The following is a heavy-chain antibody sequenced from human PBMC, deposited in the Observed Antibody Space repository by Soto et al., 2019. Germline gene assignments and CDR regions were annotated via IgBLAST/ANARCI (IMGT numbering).Heavy chain of an antibody. V-gene: IGHV4-59*01. J-gene: IGHJ4*02. Sequence: QVQLQVSGPGLVKPSETLSLTCTVSGDSISAYSWSWVRQPPGKGLEWIGNIHYTGNTKYSPSLKNGVTMSVDTSKNPFSLRLIAVTAADTAIYFCAREGNLGRWLQPLDFWGQGTLVTVSS. D-gene: IGHD5-12*01. CDR2: IHYTGNT. CDR1: GDSISAYS. CDR3: AREGNLGRWLQPLDF.